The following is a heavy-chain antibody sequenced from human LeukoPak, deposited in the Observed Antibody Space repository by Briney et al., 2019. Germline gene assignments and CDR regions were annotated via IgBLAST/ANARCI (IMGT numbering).Heavy chain of an antibody. D-gene: IGHD4-17*01. CDR1: GYTFTGYY. Sequence: ASVKISCKASGYTFTGYYMHWVRQAPGQGLEWMGRINPNSGGTNYAQKFQGRVTMTRDTSISTAYMELSRLRSDDTAVYYCARDIGMTTVTTRDYWGQGTLVTVSS. J-gene: IGHJ4*02. CDR3: ARDIGMTTVTTRDY. CDR2: INPNSGGT. V-gene: IGHV1-2*06.